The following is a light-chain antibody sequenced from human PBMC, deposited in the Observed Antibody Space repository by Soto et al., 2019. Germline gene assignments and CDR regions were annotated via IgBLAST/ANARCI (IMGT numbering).Light chain of an antibody. J-gene: IGLJ1*01. CDR1: SSDVGGNH. CDR3: SSHTSSSRSV. V-gene: IGLV2-14*01. Sequence: QSALTQPASVSGSPGQSITISCTGTSSDVGGNHVSWDQQHPGKAPRLIIYDVNNRPSGISNRFSGSKSDNTASLTISGLQAADEADYYCSSHTSSSRSVFGTGTQVTAL. CDR2: DVN.